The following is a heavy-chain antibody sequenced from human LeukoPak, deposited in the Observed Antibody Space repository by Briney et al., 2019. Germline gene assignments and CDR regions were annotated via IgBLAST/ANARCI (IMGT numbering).Heavy chain of an antibody. Sequence: AASVKVSCTASGYTFTNYGISWVRQAPGQGLEWMGWISAYNGNTNYAQKLQGRVTMTTDTSTSTAYMELRSLRSDDTAVYYCARGGPSDFWSGYMYYFDYWGQGTLVTVSS. V-gene: IGHV1-18*01. D-gene: IGHD3-3*01. CDR1: GYTFTNYG. CDR3: ARGGPSDFWSGYMYYFDY. J-gene: IGHJ4*02. CDR2: ISAYNGNT.